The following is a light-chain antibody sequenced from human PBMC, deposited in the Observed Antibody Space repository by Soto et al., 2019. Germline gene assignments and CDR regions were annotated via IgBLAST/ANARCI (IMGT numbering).Light chain of an antibody. J-gene: IGKJ3*01. Sequence: EIVLTQSPATLSLSPGERATLSCRASQSVSNNYLAWYQQKPGQAPRLLIYGASSRANGIPDRFSGSASGTDFTLTISRLEPEDFAVYYCQQSGSSPPTFGPGTKVDIK. V-gene: IGKV3-20*01. CDR2: GAS. CDR3: QQSGSSPPT. CDR1: QSVSNNY.